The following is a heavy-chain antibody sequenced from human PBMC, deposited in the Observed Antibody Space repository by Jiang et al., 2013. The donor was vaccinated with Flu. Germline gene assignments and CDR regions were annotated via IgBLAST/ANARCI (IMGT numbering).Heavy chain of an antibody. CDR1: GGSISSYY. D-gene: IGHD2-21*02. CDR2: IVLQWEH. Sequence: GPGLVKPSETLSLTCTVSGGSISSYYWSWSPAAPQGRGPGRWIGYIVLQWEHRTTTPPSTSRVTISVDTSKNQFSLKLSSVTAADTAVYYCARDLTGDLYFD. CDR3: ARDLTGDLYFD. V-gene: IGHV4-59*01. J-gene: IGHJ4*01.